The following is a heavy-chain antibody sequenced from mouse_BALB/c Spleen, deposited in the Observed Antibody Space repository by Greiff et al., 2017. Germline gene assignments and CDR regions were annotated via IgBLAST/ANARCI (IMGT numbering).Heavy chain of an antibody. Sequence: EVKLEESGGGLVQPGGSLRLSCATSGFTFTDYYMSWVRQPPGKALEWLGFIRNKANGYTTEYSASVKGRFTISRDNSQSILYLQMNTLRAEDSATYYCARDLSGRGGFDYWGQGTTLTVSS. CDR3: ARDLSGRGGFDY. CDR1: GFTFTDYY. CDR2: IRNKANGYTT. V-gene: IGHV7-3*02. J-gene: IGHJ2*01. D-gene: IGHD1-3*01.